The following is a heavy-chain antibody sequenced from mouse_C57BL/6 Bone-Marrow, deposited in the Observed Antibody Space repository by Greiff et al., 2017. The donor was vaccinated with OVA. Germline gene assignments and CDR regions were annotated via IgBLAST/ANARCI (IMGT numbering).Heavy chain of an antibody. D-gene: IGHD1-1*01. CDR2: IHPNSGST. J-gene: IGHJ2*01. CDR1: GYTFTSYW. Sequence: VQLQQPGAELVKPGASVKLSCKASGYTFTSYWMHWVKQRPGQGLEWIGMIHPNSGSTNYNEKFKSKATLTVDKSSSTAYMQLSSLTSEDSAVYYGARHYYGSSAFDYWGQGTTLTVSS. V-gene: IGHV1-64*01. CDR3: ARHYYGSSAFDY.